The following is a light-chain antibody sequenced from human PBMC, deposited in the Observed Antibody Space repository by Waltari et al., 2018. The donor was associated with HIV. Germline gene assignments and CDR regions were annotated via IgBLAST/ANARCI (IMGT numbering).Light chain of an antibody. CDR3: HSSDSSGTYV. CDR1: ALPKQY. V-gene: IGLV3-25*03. J-gene: IGLJ1*01. CDR2: KDN. Sequence: SYELTQPPSVSASPGQTARITCYGDALPKQYAYWYQQKPGQAPVLVKYKDNERPGGIPERFSCSSSGTTVTLTISGVQAEDEADYYCHSSDSSGTYVFGPGTQVTVL.